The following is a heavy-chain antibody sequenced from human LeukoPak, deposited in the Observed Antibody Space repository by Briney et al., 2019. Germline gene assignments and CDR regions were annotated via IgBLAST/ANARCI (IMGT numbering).Heavy chain of an antibody. V-gene: IGHV3-74*01. CDR1: GFAFSSYW. J-gene: IGHJ4*02. D-gene: IGHD3-22*01. Sequence: GGSLRLSCAASGFAFSSYWMHWVRQAPGKGLVWVSRINSDGSSTTYADSVRGRFTISRDNAKNTLYLQRNSLRAEDTAVYYCARALLSDSSVGLDYWGQGTLVTVSS. CDR3: ARALLSDSSVGLDY. CDR2: INSDGSST.